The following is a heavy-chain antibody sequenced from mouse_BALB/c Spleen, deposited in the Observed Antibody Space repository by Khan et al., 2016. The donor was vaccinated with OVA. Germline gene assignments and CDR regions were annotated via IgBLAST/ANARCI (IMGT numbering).Heavy chain of an antibody. J-gene: IGHJ2*01. V-gene: IGHV1-7*01. Sequence: LEESGAELAKPGASVKMSCKASGYTFTTYWMHWVKQRPGQGLEWIGYINPTSGYTDYNEKFKDRATLSADKSSSTAYMQLSSLTSEDSAVYYCTRDRIDYWGQGTTLTGSS. CDR1: GYTFTTYW. CDR3: TRDRIDY. CDR2: INPTSGYT.